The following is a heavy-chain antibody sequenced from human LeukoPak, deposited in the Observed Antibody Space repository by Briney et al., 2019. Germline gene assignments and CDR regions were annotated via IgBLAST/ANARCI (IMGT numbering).Heavy chain of an antibody. J-gene: IGHJ6*02. CDR2: ISAYNGNT. D-gene: IGHD4-17*01. CDR3: ARDQYGDYRDDYYYGMDV. CDR1: GYTFTSYD. V-gene: IGHV1-18*01. Sequence: ASVKVSCKASGYTFTSYDINWVRQAAGQGLEWMGWISAYNGNTNYAQKLQGRVTMTTDTSTSTAYMELRSLRSDDTAVYYCARDQYGDYRDDYYYGMDVWGQGTTVTVSS.